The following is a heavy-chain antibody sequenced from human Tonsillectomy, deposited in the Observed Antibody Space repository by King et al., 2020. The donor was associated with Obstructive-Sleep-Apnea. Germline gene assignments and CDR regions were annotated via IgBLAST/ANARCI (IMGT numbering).Heavy chain of an antibody. J-gene: IGHJ6*02. CDR2: IRSNAYGGTT. CDR1: GFTFGDYA. V-gene: IGHV3-49*03. Sequence: VQLVESGGGLVQPGRSLRLSCTASGFTFGDYAMSWFRQAPGKGLEWVGFIRSNAYGGTTEYAASVKGRFTISRDDSKSIAYLQMNSLKTEDTAVYYWTRGPLLVRRDELHGMDVWGQGTTVTDSS. D-gene: IGHD1-7*01. CDR3: TRGPLLVRRDELHGMDV.